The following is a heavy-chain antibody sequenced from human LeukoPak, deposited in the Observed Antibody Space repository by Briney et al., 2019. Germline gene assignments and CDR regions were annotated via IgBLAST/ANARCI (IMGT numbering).Heavy chain of an antibody. CDR3: AELGITMIGGV. D-gene: IGHD3-10*02. CDR1: GFTVSSNG. V-gene: IGHV3-38-3*01. CDR2: ISGGST. Sequence: GGSLRLSCAASGFTVSSNGMSWVRQAPGKGLEWVSSISGGSTYYADSRKGRFTISRDNAKNSLYLQMNSLRAEDTAVYYCAELGITMIGGVWGKGTTVTISS. J-gene: IGHJ6*04.